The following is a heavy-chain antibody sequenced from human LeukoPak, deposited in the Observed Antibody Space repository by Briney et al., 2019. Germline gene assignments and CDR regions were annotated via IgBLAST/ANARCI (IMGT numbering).Heavy chain of an antibody. J-gene: IGHJ5*02. CDR3: ARVIAAYYGSGSPRFDP. CDR1: GYTFTGYY. Sequence: GASVKVSCKASGYTFTGYYMHWVRQAPGQGLEWMGWINPNSGGTNYAQKFQGRVTMTRDTSISTAYMELSRLRSDDTAVYYCARVIAAYYGSGSPRFDPWGQGTLVTVSS. D-gene: IGHD3-10*01. CDR2: INPNSGGT. V-gene: IGHV1-2*02.